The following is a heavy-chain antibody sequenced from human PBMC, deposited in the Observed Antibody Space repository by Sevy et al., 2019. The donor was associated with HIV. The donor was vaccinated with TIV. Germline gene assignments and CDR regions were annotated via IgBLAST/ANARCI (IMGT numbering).Heavy chain of an antibody. CDR2: ISVDGTNK. J-gene: IGHJ4*02. Sequence: GGSLKLSCAASGFTVTNYVIHWVRQAPGKGLEWVALISVDGTNKQYADSVKGRLTISRDDPKNTVYVEMTSLTVEDTAIYNCVRETGGSGSAGFFGDWGQGTLVTVSS. CDR3: VRETGGSGSAGFFGD. CDR1: GFTVTNYV. V-gene: IGHV3-30*03. D-gene: IGHD3-22*01.